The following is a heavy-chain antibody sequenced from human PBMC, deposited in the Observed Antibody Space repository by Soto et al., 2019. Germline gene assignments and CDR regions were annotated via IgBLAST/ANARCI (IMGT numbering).Heavy chain of an antibody. CDR2: TSYDEKNK. J-gene: IGHJ4*02. V-gene: IGHV3-30*04. Sequence: GSLRLSCAASGFTFNNYAMHWVRQAPGKGLEWVAVTSYDEKNKYHTDSVKGRFTISRDNSKNTLYLQMNNLRTEDTAVYYCARAYTSGWSLPFDYWGQGTLVTVSS. CDR1: GFTFNNYA. D-gene: IGHD6-19*01. CDR3: ARAYTSGWSLPFDY.